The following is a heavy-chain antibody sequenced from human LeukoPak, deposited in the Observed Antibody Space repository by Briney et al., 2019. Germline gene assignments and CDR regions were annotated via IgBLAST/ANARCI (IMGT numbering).Heavy chain of an antibody. V-gene: IGHV3-33*01. CDR2: IWYDGSNK. CDR3: ARDFALYCGGDCLHDAFDI. D-gene: IGHD2-21*02. J-gene: IGHJ3*02. Sequence: PGGSLRLSCAASGFTFSSYGMHWVRQAPGKGLEWVAVIWYDGSNKYYADSVKGRFTISRDNSKNTLYLQMNSLRAEDTAVYYCARDFALYCGGDCLHDAFDIWAKGQWSPSLQ. CDR1: GFTFSSYG.